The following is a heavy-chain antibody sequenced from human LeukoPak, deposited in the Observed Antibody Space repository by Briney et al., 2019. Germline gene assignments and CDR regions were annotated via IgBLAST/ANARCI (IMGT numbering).Heavy chain of an antibody. CDR2: ISAYNGNT. V-gene: IGHV1-18*01. J-gene: IGHJ5*02. Sequence: GASVKVSCKASGYTFTSYGISWVRQAPGQGLEWMGWISAYNGNTNYAQKLQGRVTMTTDTSTSTAYMELRSLRSNDTAVYYCARYGYYGSGSYLPSYNWFDPWGQGTLVTVSS. CDR3: ARYGYYGSGSYLPSYNWFDP. D-gene: IGHD3-10*01. CDR1: GYTFTSYG.